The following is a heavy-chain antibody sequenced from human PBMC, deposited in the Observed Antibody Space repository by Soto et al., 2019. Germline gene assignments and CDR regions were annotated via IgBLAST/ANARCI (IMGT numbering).Heavy chain of an antibody. Sequence: SETLYLTCAVSGGSISSGGYSWSWIRQPPGKGVEWIGYIYHSGSTYYNPSLKSRVTISVDRSKNQFSLKLSSVTAADTAVYYCAREVGLRAFDIWGQGTMVTFSS. CDR3: AREVGLRAFDI. CDR2: IYHSGST. CDR1: GGSISSGGYS. J-gene: IGHJ3*02. V-gene: IGHV4-30-2*01. D-gene: IGHD1-26*01.